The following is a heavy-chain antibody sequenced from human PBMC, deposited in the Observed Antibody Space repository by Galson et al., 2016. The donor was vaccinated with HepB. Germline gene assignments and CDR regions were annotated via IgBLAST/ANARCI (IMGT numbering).Heavy chain of an antibody. CDR1: GGSFSGYY. J-gene: IGHJ4*02. Sequence: LSLTCAVYGGSFSGYYWSWIRQPPGKGLEWIGEINHSGSTNYNPSLKSRVTISVDTSKNQFSLKLSSVTAADTAVYYCARGRGSGWFDYWGQGTLVTVSS. V-gene: IGHV4-34*01. CDR2: INHSGST. CDR3: ARGRGSGWFDY. D-gene: IGHD6-19*01.